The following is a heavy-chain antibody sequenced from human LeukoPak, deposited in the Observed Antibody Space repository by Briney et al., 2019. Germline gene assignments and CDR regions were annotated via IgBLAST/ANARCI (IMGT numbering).Heavy chain of an antibody. CDR1: GGTFSSYA. V-gene: IGHV1-69*13. J-gene: IGHJ4*02. CDR2: IIPIFGTA. Sequence: SVKVSCKASGGTFSSYAISWVRQAPGQGLEWMGGIIPIFGTANYAQKFQGRVTITADESTSTAYMELSSLRSEDTAVYYCARGKWELLRVIDYWGQGTLVTVSS. CDR3: ARGKWELLRVIDY. D-gene: IGHD1-26*01.